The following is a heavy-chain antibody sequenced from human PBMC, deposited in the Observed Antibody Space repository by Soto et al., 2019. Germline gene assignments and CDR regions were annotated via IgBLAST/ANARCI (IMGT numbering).Heavy chain of an antibody. CDR3: AEVRFGELRELNWLDP. Sequence: PGGSMRLSCAASGFTFSNYAMSWVRQAPGKGLECVSSISANGITTYYADSVKGRFTISRDNSKNTVYVQMNTLRPEDTAMYYCAEVRFGELRELNWLDPWGQGTLVTV. CDR2: ISANGITT. CDR1: GFTFSNYA. J-gene: IGHJ5*02. V-gene: IGHV3-23*01. D-gene: IGHD3-10*01.